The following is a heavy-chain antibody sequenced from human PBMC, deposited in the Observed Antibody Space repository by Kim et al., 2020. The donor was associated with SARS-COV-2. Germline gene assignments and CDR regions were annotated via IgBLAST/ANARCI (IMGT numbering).Heavy chain of an antibody. CDR1: GYTFTSYG. CDR3: ARADEWELLPHTPDY. CDR2: ISAYNGNT. V-gene: IGHV1-18*01. J-gene: IGHJ4*02. Sequence: ASVKVSCKASGYTFTSYGISWVRQAPGQGLEWMGWISAYNGNTNYAQKLQGRVTMTTDTSTSTAYMELRSLRSDDTAVYYCARADEWELLPHTPDYWGQGTLVTVSS. D-gene: IGHD1-26*01.